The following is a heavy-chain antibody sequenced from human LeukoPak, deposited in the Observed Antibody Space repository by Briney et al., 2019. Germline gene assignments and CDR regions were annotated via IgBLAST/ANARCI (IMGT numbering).Heavy chain of an antibody. V-gene: IGHV4-31*03. Sequence: EPSETLSLTCTVSGGSISSGSYYWSWIRQHPGKGLEWIGYISYSEGTHYNPSLKSRVTISVDTSKNQFSLEVTSVTAADTAVYYCAREANDYGDLFYLDFWGQGALVTVSS. J-gene: IGHJ4*02. CDR3: AREANDYGDLFYLDF. CDR1: GGSISSGSYY. D-gene: IGHD4-17*01. CDR2: ISYSEGT.